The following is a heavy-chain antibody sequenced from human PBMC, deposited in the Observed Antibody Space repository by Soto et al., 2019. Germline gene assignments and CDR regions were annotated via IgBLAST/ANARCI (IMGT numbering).Heavy chain of an antibody. D-gene: IGHD2-15*01. Sequence: SETLSLTCTVSGGSIRIGDRYWSWIRQRPGEGLEWIGYIYYSGSAYYRPSLKSRLRISVDTSKNQFSLKLSSVTAADTAIYYCVRAGHLDIPLVVAENWFDPWGQGTLVTVS. CDR1: GGSIRIGDRY. CDR3: VRAGHLDIPLVVAENWFDP. CDR2: IYYSGSA. V-gene: IGHV4-31*03. J-gene: IGHJ5*02.